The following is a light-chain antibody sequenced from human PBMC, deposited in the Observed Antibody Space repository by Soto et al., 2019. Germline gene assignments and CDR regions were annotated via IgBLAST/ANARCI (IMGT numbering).Light chain of an antibody. V-gene: IGLV2-14*01. Sequence: QSELTQPASVSGSPGQSVTISCTGPRSDIGDSNFISWYQHSPGKAPRLLIYEVNNRPSGVSRRFSGSKAGNTASLTISGLLDDDEADYFCASFRSGTILVFGSGTKVTVL. CDR3: ASFRSGTILV. CDR1: RSDIGDSNF. CDR2: EVN. J-gene: IGLJ6*01.